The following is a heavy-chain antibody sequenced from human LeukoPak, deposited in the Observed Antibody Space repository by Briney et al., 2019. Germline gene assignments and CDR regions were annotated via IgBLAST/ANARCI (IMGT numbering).Heavy chain of an antibody. CDR1: GASISSHY. J-gene: IGHJ6*03. D-gene: IGHD5-24*01. Sequence: SETLSLTCSVSGASISSHYWSWIRQPPGKGLEWIGYIYYSVRTNYNPSLKSRVTISVDMPNNQFSLKMSSVTAADTAVYYCARTGDGYNYYNYYYRDLWGKGTTVTVTS. CDR2: IYYSVRT. V-gene: IGHV4-59*11. CDR3: ARTGDGYNYYNYYYRDL.